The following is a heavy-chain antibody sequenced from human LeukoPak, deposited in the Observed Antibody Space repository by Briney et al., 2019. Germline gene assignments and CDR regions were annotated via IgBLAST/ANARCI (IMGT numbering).Heavy chain of an antibody. CDR3: ARVVYYYESSGYYYDHLAY. J-gene: IGHJ4*02. Sequence: ASVTVSCMASGYTFTGYYVHWVRRAPGQGLEWMRRINPNSGGTNYAQKFQGRVTMTRDTSISTAYMELSRLRSDDTAVYYCARVVYYYESSGYYYDHLAYWGQGTLVTVSS. CDR2: INPNSGGT. CDR1: GYTFTGYY. V-gene: IGHV1-2*06. D-gene: IGHD3-22*01.